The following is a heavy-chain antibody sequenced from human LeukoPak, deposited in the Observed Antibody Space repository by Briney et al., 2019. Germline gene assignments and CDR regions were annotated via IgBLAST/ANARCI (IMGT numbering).Heavy chain of an antibody. D-gene: IGHD3-3*01. V-gene: IGHV3-7*01. CDR3: ARDDFGVVTKFDY. Sequence: SGGSLRLACAAAGFTFSSYWMSWVRQAPGKGLEWVANIKQDGSERYYVDSVKGRFTISRDNATNSLYLQMNRLRAEDTAVYYCARDDFGVVTKFDYWGQGTPVTVSS. CDR2: IKQDGSER. CDR1: GFTFSSYW. J-gene: IGHJ4*02.